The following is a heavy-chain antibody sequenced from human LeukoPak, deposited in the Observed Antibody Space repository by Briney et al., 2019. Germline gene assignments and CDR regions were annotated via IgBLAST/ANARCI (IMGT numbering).Heavy chain of an antibody. Sequence: ASVKVSCKASGYTFSIYDINWVRQAPGQGLEWMGWMNPTSGNTGYAQKFQGRFTIPRDTSISTAYMELSSLRSEDTAVYYCARGSSSWYWFDPWGQGTLVTVSS. CDR3: ARGSSSWYWFDP. CDR1: GYTFSIYD. D-gene: IGHD6-13*01. CDR2: MNPTSGNT. V-gene: IGHV1-8*03. J-gene: IGHJ5*02.